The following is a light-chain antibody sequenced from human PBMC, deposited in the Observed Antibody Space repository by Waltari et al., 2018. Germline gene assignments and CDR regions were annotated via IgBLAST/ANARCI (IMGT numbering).Light chain of an antibody. CDR3: QQSYSTPLT. CDR1: QSISSY. CDR2: AAS. V-gene: IGKV1-39*01. J-gene: IGKJ4*01. Sequence: DIQMTQSPSSLSASVGDRVTIPCRASQSISSYLTWYQQKPGKAPKLLIYAASSLQSGFPSRYSGSGSVTDFTLTIRSLQPEDFATYYCQQSYSTPLTFGGGTKVEIK.